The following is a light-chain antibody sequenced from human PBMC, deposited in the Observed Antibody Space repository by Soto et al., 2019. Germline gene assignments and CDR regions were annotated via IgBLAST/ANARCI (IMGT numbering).Light chain of an antibody. V-gene: IGKV3-15*01. Sequence: IVMMQSPATLSVSPVARAHCSCGASQSVSSNLAWYQQKPGQAPRLLIYGASTRATGIPARFSGSGSGTEFALTISSLQSEDFAVYYCQQYNNWPITFGQGTRLEIK. CDR3: QQYNNWPIT. CDR1: QSVSSN. CDR2: GAS. J-gene: IGKJ5*01.